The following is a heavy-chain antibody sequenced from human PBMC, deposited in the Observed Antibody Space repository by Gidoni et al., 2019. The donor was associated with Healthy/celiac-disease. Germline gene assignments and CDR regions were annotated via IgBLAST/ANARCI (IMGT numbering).Heavy chain of an antibody. CDR3: ARGIHGWLHWEDYYGMDV. CDR1: GYTFTSYE. D-gene: IGHD1-26*01. J-gene: IGHJ6*02. Sequence: QVQLVQSGAEVKKPGAAVKVSCKASGYTFTSYEINWVRQATGQGLEWMGWMNPNSGNTGYAQKFQGRVTMTRNTSISTAYMELSSLRSEDTAVYYCARGIHGWLHWEDYYGMDVWGQGTTVTVSS. V-gene: IGHV1-8*01. CDR2: MNPNSGNT.